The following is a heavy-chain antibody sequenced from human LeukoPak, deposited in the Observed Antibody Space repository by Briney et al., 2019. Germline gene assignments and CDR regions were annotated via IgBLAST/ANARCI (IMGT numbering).Heavy chain of an antibody. Sequence: GGSLRLSCAASGFTFSSYAMHWVRQAPGKGLEWVAVISYDGSNKYYADSVKGRFTISRGNSKNTLYLQMNSLRAEDTAVYYCASNRIAAAGTLYYYYGMDVWGQGTTVTVSS. V-gene: IGHV3-30*04. D-gene: IGHD6-13*01. CDR3: ASNRIAAAGTLYYYYGMDV. CDR1: GFTFSSYA. CDR2: ISYDGSNK. J-gene: IGHJ6*02.